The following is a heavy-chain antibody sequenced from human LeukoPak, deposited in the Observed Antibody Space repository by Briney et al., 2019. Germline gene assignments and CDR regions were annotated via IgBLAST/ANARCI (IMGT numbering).Heavy chain of an antibody. CDR3: ARRYDFWSGYPPPLDY. CDR2: INPSRNT. CDR1: DGSFSGYY. Sequence: SETLSLTCAVYDGSFSGYYWSWIRQPPGKGLEWIGEINPSRNTNYNPSLKSRVTISVDTSKKQFSLKLSSVTAADTAVYYCARRYDFWSGYPPPLDYWGQGTLVTVSS. J-gene: IGHJ4*02. D-gene: IGHD3-3*01. V-gene: IGHV4-34*01.